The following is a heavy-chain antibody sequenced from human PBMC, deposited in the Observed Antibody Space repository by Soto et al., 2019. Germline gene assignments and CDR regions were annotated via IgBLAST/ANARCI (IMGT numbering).Heavy chain of an antibody. Sequence: PGGSLRLSCEVSGFTVSTYGMHWVRQAPGKGLEWVAVISRDGGTKFYADSVKGRFTISRDNSRNTLFLEMNSLRGDDMAVYYCTGEVASGYWGQGTLVTVSS. J-gene: IGHJ4*02. CDR2: ISRDGGTK. CDR3: TGEVASGY. CDR1: GFTVSTYG. V-gene: IGHV3-30*03. D-gene: IGHD2-8*02.